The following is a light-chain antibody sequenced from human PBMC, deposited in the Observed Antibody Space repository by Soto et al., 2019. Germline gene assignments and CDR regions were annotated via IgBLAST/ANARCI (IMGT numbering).Light chain of an antibody. CDR2: DDS. V-gene: IGLV3-21*02. Sequence: SYELTQPPSVSVAPGQTARITCGGNNIGSKSVHWYQQKPGQAHVLVVYDDSDRPSGIPERFSGSNSGNTATLTISRVEAGDEADYYCQVWDSSSDPVVFGGGTQLTVL. CDR1: NIGSKS. J-gene: IGLJ2*01. CDR3: QVWDSSSDPVV.